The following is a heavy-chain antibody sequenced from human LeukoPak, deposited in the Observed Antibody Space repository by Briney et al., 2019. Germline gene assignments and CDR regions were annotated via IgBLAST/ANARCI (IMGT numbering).Heavy chain of an antibody. Sequence: PSETLSLTCSVSGDSVSNYGWSRVRQPPGKGLEWIGYVYASGINSDNQNPSLKSRVTISVDTSRNQFSLRLNSVTAADTAIYYCARDNFGSLDFWGQGALVTVSS. CDR2: VYASGINSD. CDR3: ARDNFGSLDF. V-gene: IGHV4-59*02. D-gene: IGHD3-10*01. J-gene: IGHJ4*02. CDR1: GDSVSNYG.